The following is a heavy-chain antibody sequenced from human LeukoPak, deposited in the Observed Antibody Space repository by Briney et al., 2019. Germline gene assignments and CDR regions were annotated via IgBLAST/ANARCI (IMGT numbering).Heavy chain of an antibody. V-gene: IGHV3-74*01. D-gene: IGHD3-10*01. Sequence: GGSLRLSCAASGFTFRKYWLHWVRQAPGKGLVWVSRINPDDGSTSYADSVKGRFTISRDNAKSTLYLQMNSLRAEDTAVYYCARVRYGSGSYYTNYFDYWGQGTLVTVPS. CDR3: ARVRYGSGSYYTNYFDY. CDR1: GFTFRKYW. J-gene: IGHJ4*02. CDR2: INPDDGST.